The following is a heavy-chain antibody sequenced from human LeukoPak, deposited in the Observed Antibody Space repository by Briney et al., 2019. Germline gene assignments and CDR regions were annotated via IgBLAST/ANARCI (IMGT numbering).Heavy chain of an antibody. Sequence: ASVKVSCKASGYTFTSYAMNWARQAPGQGLEWMGWINTNTGNPTYAQGFTGRFVFSLDTSVSTAYLQISSLKAEDTAVYYCARGSLGYDSSGYYQFDYWGQGTLVTVSS. CDR2: INTNTGNP. CDR3: ARGSLGYDSSGYYQFDY. J-gene: IGHJ4*02. CDR1: GYTFTSYA. V-gene: IGHV7-4-1*02. D-gene: IGHD3-22*01.